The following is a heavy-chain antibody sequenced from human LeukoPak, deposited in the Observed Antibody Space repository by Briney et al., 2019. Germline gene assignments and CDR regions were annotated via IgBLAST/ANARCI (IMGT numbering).Heavy chain of an antibody. D-gene: IGHD4-23*01. J-gene: IGHJ3*02. CDR1: GYTFTNYA. Sequence: ASVKVSCKASGYTFTNYAISWVRQAPGQGLEWMGWISVYSDDTKSAQNLQGRITMTKDTSTSTAYMELRSLRSDDTAVYYCAKLGGQTGAFDIWGQGTMVTVSS. CDR3: AKLGGQTGAFDI. CDR2: ISVYSDDT. V-gene: IGHV1-18*01.